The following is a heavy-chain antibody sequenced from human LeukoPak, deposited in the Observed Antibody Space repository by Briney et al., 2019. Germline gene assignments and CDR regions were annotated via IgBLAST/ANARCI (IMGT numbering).Heavy chain of an antibody. J-gene: IGHJ4*02. D-gene: IGHD3-16*01. CDR2: IYYSGST. CDR1: GGSISSYY. Sequence: PSETLSLTCTVSGGSISSYYWSWIRQPPGKGLEWIGYIYYSGSTNYNPSLKSRVTISVDTSKNQFSLKLSSVTAADTAVYYCARVYRRLGSFDYWGQGTLVTVSS. V-gene: IGHV4-59*01. CDR3: ARVYRRLGSFDY.